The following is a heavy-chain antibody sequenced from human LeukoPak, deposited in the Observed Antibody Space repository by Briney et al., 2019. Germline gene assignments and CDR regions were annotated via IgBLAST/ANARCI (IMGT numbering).Heavy chain of an antibody. D-gene: IGHD3-22*01. CDR2: IYYSGST. CDR1: GGSISSGGYY. Sequence: SETLSLTCTVSGGSISSGGYYWSWIRQHPGKGLEWIGYIYYSGSTYYNPSLKSRVTISVDPSKNQFSLKLSSVTAADTAVYYCARATMIVVAPVDWGQGTLVTVSS. CDR3: ARATMIVVAPVD. J-gene: IGHJ4*02. V-gene: IGHV4-31*03.